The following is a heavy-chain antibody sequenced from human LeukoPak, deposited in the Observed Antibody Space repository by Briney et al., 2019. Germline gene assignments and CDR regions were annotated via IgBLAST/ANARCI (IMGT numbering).Heavy chain of an antibody. CDR3: ASGAGSYRTPYYYMDV. J-gene: IGHJ6*03. V-gene: IGHV3-53*01. CDR2: IYSGGST. Sequence: GGSLRLSCAASGFTVSSNYMSWVRQAPGKGLEWVSVIYSGGSTYYADSVKGRFTISRDNSKNTLYLQMNSLRAEDTAVYYCASGAGSYRTPYYYMDVWGTGTTVTVSS. CDR1: GFTVSSNY. D-gene: IGHD3-10*01.